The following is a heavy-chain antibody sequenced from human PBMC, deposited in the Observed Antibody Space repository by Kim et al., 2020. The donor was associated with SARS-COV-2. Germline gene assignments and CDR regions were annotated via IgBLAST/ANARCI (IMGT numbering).Heavy chain of an antibody. V-gene: IGHV6-1*01. D-gene: IGHD3-3*01. CDR2: TYYRSKWYN. J-gene: IGHJ6*02. Sequence: SQTLSLTCAISGDSVSSNSAAWNWIRQSPSRGLEWLGRTYYRSKWYNDYAVSVKSRITINPDTSKNQFSLQLNSVTPEDTAVYYCARDSRWGVVIHNYYYYGMDVWGQGTTVTVSS. CDR1: GDSVSSNSAA. CDR3: ARDSRWGVVIHNYYYYGMDV.